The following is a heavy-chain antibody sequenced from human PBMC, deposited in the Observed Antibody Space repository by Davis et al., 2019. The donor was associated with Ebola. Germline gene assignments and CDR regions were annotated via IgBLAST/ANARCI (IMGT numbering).Heavy chain of an antibody. D-gene: IGHD2-15*01. J-gene: IGHJ4*02. CDR2: IGTAGDT. CDR1: GFTFSSYD. V-gene: IGHV3-13*01. CDR3: ARDLSVVAYCSGGSCPLDY. Sequence: GESLKISCAASGFTFSSYDMHWVRQATGKGLEWVSAIGTAGDTYYPGSVKGRFTISRENAKNSLYLQMNSLRAEDTAVYYCARDLSVVAYCSGGSCPLDYWGQGTLVTVSS.